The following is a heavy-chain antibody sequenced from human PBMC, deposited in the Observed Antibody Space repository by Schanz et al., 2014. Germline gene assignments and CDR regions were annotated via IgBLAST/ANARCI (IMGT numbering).Heavy chain of an antibody. D-gene: IGHD3-10*01. CDR2: IGYDGSEK. CDR1: GFRYDDYA. CDR3: ARGPIPIQGVPMDF. V-gene: IGHV3-33*08. J-gene: IGHJ4*02. Sequence: VQLVESGGGLVQPGRSLRLSCVASGFRYDDYAMNWVRQAPGKGLEWVANIGYDGSEKYYVDSVKGRFTISRDNSKDTLYLQMSGLTPEDTAVYYCARGPIPIQGVPMDFWGQGTLVTVSS.